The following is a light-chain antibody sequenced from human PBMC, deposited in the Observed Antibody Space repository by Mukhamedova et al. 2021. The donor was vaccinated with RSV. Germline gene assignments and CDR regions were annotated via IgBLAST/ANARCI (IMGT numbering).Light chain of an antibody. V-gene: IGKV1-27*01. CDR2: DAS. CDR3: QKYDHAMRT. J-gene: IGKJ1*01. Sequence: QQKTGNAHDLPIYDASSLLSGVPARFRGSGSGTAVTITINSQQSEDVATSYCQKYDHAMRTFGQGTKVEIK.